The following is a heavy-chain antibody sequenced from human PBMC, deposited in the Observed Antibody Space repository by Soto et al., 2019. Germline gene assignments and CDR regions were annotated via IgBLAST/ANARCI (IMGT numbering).Heavy chain of an antibody. CDR2: ISSSSSYI. J-gene: IGHJ3*02. CDR1: GFTFSSYC. D-gene: IGHD4-4*01. V-gene: IGHV3-21*01. Sequence: GGSLRLSCAASGFTFSSYCMNWVRQAPGKGLEWVSSISSSSSYIYYADSVKGRFTISRDNAKNSLYLQMNSLRAEDTAVYYCARLDRQSDAFDIWGQGTMVTVSS. CDR3: ARLDRQSDAFDI.